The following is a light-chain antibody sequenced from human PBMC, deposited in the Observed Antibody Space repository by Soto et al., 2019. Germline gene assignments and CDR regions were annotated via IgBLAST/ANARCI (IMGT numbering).Light chain of an antibody. CDR3: HQRSNWPPRYT. CDR1: QSVSSY. V-gene: IGKV3-11*01. CDR2: DAS. J-gene: IGKJ2*01. Sequence: EIVLTQSPATLSLSPGERATLSCRASQSVSSYLAWYHQKPGQAPRLLLYDASNRAPGIPARFSSSGSGTDCTLTISSLEPEDCAVYSCHQRSNWPPRYTFGQGTKVEIK.